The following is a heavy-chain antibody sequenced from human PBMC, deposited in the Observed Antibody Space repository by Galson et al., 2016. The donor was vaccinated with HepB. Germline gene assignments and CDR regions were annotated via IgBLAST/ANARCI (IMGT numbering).Heavy chain of an antibody. J-gene: IGHJ4*02. CDR2: ISDSGGNT. D-gene: IGHD3-16*01. Sequence: SLRLSCAASGFSFYSFAMGWVRQAPGKGLEWVSGISDSGGNTWDADSVKGRFIISRDNSKNTLYLQLNRLRAEDTAVYYCAKVPLGERKVTFGAVRRKKGITFFDLWGQGTLVTVSS. CDR3: AKVPLGERKVTFGAVRRKKGITFFDL. CDR1: GFSFYSFA. V-gene: IGHV3-23*01.